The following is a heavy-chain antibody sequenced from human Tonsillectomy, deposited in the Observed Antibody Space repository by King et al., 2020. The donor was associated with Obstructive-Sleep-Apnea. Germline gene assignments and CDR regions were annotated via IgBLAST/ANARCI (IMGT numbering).Heavy chain of an antibody. CDR3: AKDYYGSPQLWWYFDL. D-gene: IGHD3-22*01. J-gene: IGHJ2*01. CDR1: GFTFSLYA. Sequence: SLSPSFSASGFTFSLYAMSFLLHRAWTSLYFVSSLLVSGRRPYYADSVKGRFTISRDNPKNTLYLQMNSLRAEDTAVYYCAKDYYGSPQLWWYFDLWGRGTLVTVSS. V-gene: IGHV3-23*01. CDR2: LLVSGRRP.